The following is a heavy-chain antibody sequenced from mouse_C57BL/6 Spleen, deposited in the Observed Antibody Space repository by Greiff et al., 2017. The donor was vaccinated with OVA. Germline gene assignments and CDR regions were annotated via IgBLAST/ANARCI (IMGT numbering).Heavy chain of an antibody. Sequence: QVQLQQSGPELVKPGASVKISCKASGYAFSSSWMNWVKQRPGKGLEWIGRIYPGDGDPNYNGKFKGTATLTADKSSSTAYMQLSSLTSEDSAVYCCAGGGMVTTRGAYYFDYWGQGTTLTVSS. V-gene: IGHV1-82*01. CDR1: GYAFSSSW. D-gene: IGHD2-2*01. J-gene: IGHJ2*01. CDR3: AGGGMVTTRGAYYFDY. CDR2: IYPGDGDP.